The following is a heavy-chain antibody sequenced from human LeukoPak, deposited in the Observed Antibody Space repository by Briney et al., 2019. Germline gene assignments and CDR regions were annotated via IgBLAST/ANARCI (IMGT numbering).Heavy chain of an antibody. J-gene: IGHJ6*03. CDR2: ISTYNGNT. D-gene: IGHD2-2*01. CDR3: ARSPDCSSTSCPLYYYYYYMDV. Sequence: ASVKVSCKASGYTFTSYGISWVRQAPGQGLEWMGWISTYNGNTNYAQKLQGRVTMTIDTSTSTAYMELSSLRSEDTAVYYCARSPDCSSTSCPLYYYYYYMDVWGKGTTVTISS. CDR1: GYTFTSYG. V-gene: IGHV1-18*01.